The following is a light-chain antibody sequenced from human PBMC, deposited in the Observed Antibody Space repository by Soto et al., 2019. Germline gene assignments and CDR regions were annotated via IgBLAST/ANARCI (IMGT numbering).Light chain of an antibody. CDR3: QQYNSYSWT. CDR1: QSISRY. J-gene: IGKJ1*01. V-gene: IGKV1-13*02. Sequence: AIHMTQSPSSLSASVGDRVTITCRAIQSISRYLNWYQQKPGKAPKLLIYHASSLESGVPSRFRGSGSGTEFTLTISSLPPDDFATYYCQQYNSYSWTFGQGTKVDIK. CDR2: HAS.